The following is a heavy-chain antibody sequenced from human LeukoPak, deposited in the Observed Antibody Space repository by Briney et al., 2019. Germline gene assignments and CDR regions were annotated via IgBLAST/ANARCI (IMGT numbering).Heavy chain of an antibody. CDR1: GGTFSSYA. CDR2: IIPIFGTA. J-gene: IGHJ4*02. D-gene: IGHD2-2*01. CDR3: ARSRGHQLLLGFDY. Sequence: GASVKVSCKASGGTFSSYAISWVRQAPGQGLEWMGGIIPIFGTANYAQKFQGRVTITADGSTSTAYMELSSLRSEDTAVYYCARSRGHQLLLGFDYWGQGTLVTVSS. V-gene: IGHV1-69*13.